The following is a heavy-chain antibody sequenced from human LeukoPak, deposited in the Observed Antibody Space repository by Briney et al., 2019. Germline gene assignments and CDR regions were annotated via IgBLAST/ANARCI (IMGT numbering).Heavy chain of an antibody. CDR3: ARDHDYPDP. CDR2: IYTSGST. CDR1: GGSISSGSYY. J-gene: IGHJ5*02. Sequence: KTSETLSLTCTASGGSISSGSYYWSWIRQPAGKGLEWLGRIYTSGSTYYNPFLKSRVHISVDTSKNQFSLKLSSVTAADTAVYYCARDHDYPDPWGQGTLVTVSS. V-gene: IGHV4-61*02. D-gene: IGHD4-11*01.